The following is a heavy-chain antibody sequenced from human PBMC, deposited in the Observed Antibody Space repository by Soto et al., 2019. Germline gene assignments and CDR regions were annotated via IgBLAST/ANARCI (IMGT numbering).Heavy chain of an antibody. J-gene: IGHJ5*02. CDR1: GYTFTSYG. D-gene: IGHD4-17*01. Sequence: VASVKVSCKASGYTFTSYGISWVRQAPGQGLEWMGWISAYNGNTNYAQKLQGRVTMTTDTSTSTAYMELRSLRSDDTAVYYCARAEVTTTPNWFDPWGQGTLVTVSS. CDR2: ISAYNGNT. CDR3: ARAEVTTTPNWFDP. V-gene: IGHV1-18*01.